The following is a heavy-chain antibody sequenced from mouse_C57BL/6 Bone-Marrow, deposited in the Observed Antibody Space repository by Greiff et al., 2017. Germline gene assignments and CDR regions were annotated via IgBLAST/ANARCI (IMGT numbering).Heavy chain of an antibody. Sequence: VKVVESGPGLVAPSQSLSITCTVSGFSLTSYAISWVRQPPGKGLEWLGVLWTGGGTNYNSALKSRLSISKDNSKSQVFLKMNSLQTDDTARYYCARSDGYLYYFDYWGQGTTLTVSS. V-gene: IGHV2-9-1*01. CDR3: ARSDGYLYYFDY. J-gene: IGHJ2*01. CDR1: GFSLTSYA. CDR2: LWTGGGT. D-gene: IGHD2-3*01.